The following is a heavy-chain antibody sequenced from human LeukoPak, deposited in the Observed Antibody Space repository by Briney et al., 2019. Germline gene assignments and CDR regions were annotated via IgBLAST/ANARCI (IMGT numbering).Heavy chain of an antibody. CDR2: IYYSGST. Sequence: SEILSLTCTVSGGSISSSSYYWGWIRQPPGKGLEWIGSIYYSGSTYYNPSLKSRVTISVDTSKNQFSLKLSSVTAADTAVYYCAREIGGAAAVDLDYWGQGTLVTVSS. D-gene: IGHD6-13*01. CDR1: GGSISSSSYY. V-gene: IGHV4-39*07. CDR3: AREIGGAAAVDLDY. J-gene: IGHJ4*02.